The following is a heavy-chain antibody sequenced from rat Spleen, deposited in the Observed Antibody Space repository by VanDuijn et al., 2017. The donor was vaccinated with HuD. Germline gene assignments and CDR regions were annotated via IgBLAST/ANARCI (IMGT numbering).Heavy chain of an antibody. CDR1: EFTFNNYW. CDR2: ITNTGGST. Sequence: EVQLVESGGGLVQPGRSLKLSCVASEFTFNNYWMGWVRQAPGKGLEWVASITNTGGSTYSPDSVKGRFTISRDNAKRTVFVQMDSLRSDDTAIYHCAGAGYLRDWYFDFWGPGTMVTVSS. CDR3: AGAGYLRDWYFDF. V-gene: IGHV5-31*01. J-gene: IGHJ1*01. D-gene: IGHD2-2*01.